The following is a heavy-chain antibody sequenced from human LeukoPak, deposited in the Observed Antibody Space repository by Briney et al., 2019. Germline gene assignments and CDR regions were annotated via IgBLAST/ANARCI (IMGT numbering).Heavy chain of an antibody. J-gene: IGHJ4*02. Sequence: GGSLRLSCAASGFTFSSYTIHWVRQAPGKGLDWVALISSDGSDKYYADSVKGRFTISRDSSTLFLQMNSLRTENTAVYYCARGSVGTPPPFDYWGQGTLVTVSS. V-gene: IGHV3-30-3*01. D-gene: IGHD2-15*01. CDR3: ARGSVGTPPPFDY. CDR2: ISSDGSDK. CDR1: GFTFSSYT.